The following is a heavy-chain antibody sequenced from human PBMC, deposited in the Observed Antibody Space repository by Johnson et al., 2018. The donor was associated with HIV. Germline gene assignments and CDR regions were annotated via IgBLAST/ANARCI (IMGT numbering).Heavy chain of an antibody. J-gene: IGHJ3*01. CDR2: ITYDGTNK. CDR1: GFTFSNYA. D-gene: IGHD3-10*01. CDR3: AKTRMGGILDAFDL. Sequence: QVQLVESGGGLVQPGGSLRLSCTASGFTFSNYAIHWVRQAPGKGLEWVAGITYDGTNKYYADSVKGRFTLSRDNSKNTLDLQMNSLTIEDTAVFYCAKTRMGGILDAFDLWCQGTMVIVS. V-gene: IGHV3-30*18.